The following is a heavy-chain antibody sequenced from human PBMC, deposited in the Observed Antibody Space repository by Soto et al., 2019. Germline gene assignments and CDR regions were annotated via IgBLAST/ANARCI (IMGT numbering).Heavy chain of an antibody. CDR1: GGSITSFY. CDR3: ARDSDTSGWGHLGY. Sequence: SETLSLTCTVSGGSITSFYWSWIRQPPGKGLEWIGYIYYSGTTNYNPSLKSRVTISVDTSKNQFSLKLSSVTAADTAVYYCARDSDTSGWGHLGYWGQGTLVTVSS. V-gene: IGHV4-59*01. J-gene: IGHJ4*02. D-gene: IGHD6-19*01. CDR2: IYYSGTT.